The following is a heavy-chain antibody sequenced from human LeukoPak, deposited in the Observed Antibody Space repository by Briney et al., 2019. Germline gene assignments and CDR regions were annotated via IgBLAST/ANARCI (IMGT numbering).Heavy chain of an antibody. V-gene: IGHV3-30*02. D-gene: IGHD3-3*01. CDR3: ANLEWPPYYYYVMDV. CDR1: GFTFSSYG. J-gene: IGHJ6*02. CDR2: IRYDGSNK. Sequence: GGSLRLSCAASGFTFSSYGMHWVRQAPGKGLEWVAFIRYDGSNKYYADSVKGRFTISRDNSKNTLYLQMNSLRAEDTAVYYCANLEWPPYYYYVMDVWGQGTTVTVSS.